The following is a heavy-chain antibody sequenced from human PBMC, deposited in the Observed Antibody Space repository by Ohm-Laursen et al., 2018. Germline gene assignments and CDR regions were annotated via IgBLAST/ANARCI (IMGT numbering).Heavy chain of an antibody. CDR1: SGSITNNY. D-gene: IGHD1-14*01. CDR2: IFSTGST. V-gene: IGHV4-4*07. Sequence: GTLSLTCTVSSGSITNNYWGWIRQPAGKGPEWIGLIFSTGSTNYNPSLRSRVTMSVDTSKNQYYLRLSSVTAADTAVYYCARFSGAWFDYWGQGTLVTVSS. CDR3: ARFSGAWFDY. J-gene: IGHJ4*02.